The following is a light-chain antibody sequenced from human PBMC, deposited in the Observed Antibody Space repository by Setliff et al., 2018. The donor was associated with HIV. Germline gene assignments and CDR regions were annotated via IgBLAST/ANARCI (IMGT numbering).Light chain of an antibody. CDR1: SGDVGSYNL. CDR2: EVN. J-gene: IGLJ1*01. V-gene: IGLV2-23*02. Sequence: QSVLAQPASVSGSPGQSITISCNGTSGDVGSYNLVSWYQQHPGKAPKLVIYEVNKRPSGVSNRFSGSKSGNTASLTIFGLQAEDEADYYCCSYADSSTDNYVFGSGTKVTVL. CDR3: CSYADSSTDNYV.